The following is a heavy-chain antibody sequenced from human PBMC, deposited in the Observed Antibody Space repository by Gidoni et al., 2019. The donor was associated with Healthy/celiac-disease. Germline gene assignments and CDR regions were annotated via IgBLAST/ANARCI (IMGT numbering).Heavy chain of an antibody. CDR2: ISYDGSNK. V-gene: IGHV3-30*18. CDR3: AKDIVSHYYYMDV. D-gene: IGHD2-15*01. J-gene: IGHJ6*03. CDR1: GFTFSSYG. Sequence: QVQLVESGGGVVQPGRSLRLSCAASGFTFSSYGMRWVRQAPGKGLEWVAVISYDGSNKYYADSVKGRFTISRDNSKNTLYLQMNSLRAEDTAVYYCAKDIVSHYYYMDVWGKGTTVTVSS.